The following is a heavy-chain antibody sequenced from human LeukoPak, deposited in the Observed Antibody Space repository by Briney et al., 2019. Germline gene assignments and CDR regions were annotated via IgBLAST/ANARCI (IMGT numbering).Heavy chain of an antibody. Sequence: PSETLSLACSVSGGSMNSYYWSWIRQSPGKGLEWIGYIYYSGSTNYNPSLKSRVTISVDTSKNQFSLKLSSVTAADTAVYYCARHVWLQPFDYWGQGTLVTVSS. CDR2: IYYSGST. CDR1: GGSMNSYY. J-gene: IGHJ4*02. CDR3: ARHVWLQPFDY. D-gene: IGHD3-9*01. V-gene: IGHV4-59*08.